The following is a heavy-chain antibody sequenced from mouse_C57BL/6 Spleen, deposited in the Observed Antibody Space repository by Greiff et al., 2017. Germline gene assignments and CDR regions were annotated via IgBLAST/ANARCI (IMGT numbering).Heavy chain of an antibody. CDR1: GFSLTSYG. V-gene: IGHV2-2*01. D-gene: IGHD2-10*01. CDR3: ARPYYGNRYWYFDV. Sequence: QVQLKQSGPGLVQPSQSLSISCTVSGFSLTSYGVHWVRQSPGKGLEWLGVIWSGGSTDYNAAFISRLSISKDNSKSQVFYKMNSLQAEDTAIYYCARPYYGNRYWYFDVWGTGTTVTVSS. CDR2: IWSGGST. J-gene: IGHJ1*03.